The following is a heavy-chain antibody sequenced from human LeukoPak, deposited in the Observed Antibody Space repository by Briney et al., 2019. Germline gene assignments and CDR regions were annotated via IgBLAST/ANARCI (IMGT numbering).Heavy chain of an antibody. CDR2: IYYSGST. CDR1: GDSINSYY. CDR3: ARLTKRNDAFTI. D-gene: IGHD1-14*01. V-gene: IGHV4-59*01. J-gene: IGHJ3*02. Sequence: PAETLSLTCSVSGDSINSYYWSWIRQPPGKGLEWIGYIYYSGSTNYNPSLKSRLTISVDTSKNQFSLKLTSVTTADTAVYYCARLTKRNDAFTIWGQGTMVTVSS.